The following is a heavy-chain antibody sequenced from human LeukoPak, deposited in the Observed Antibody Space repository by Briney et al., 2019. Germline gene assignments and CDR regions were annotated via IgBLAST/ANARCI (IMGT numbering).Heavy chain of an antibody. J-gene: IGHJ6*02. Sequence: GGSLRLSCAASGLIVSSNYMSWVRQAPGKGLEWVSVLYSGGSIYYADSVKGRFTISRDNSKNTLYLQMNSLRAEDTAVYYCARNPGGSSSSGYYYYYGMDVWGQGTTVTVSS. CDR3: ARNPGGSSSSGYYYYYGMDV. CDR2: LYSGGSI. CDR1: GLIVSSNY. V-gene: IGHV3-53*01. D-gene: IGHD6-6*01.